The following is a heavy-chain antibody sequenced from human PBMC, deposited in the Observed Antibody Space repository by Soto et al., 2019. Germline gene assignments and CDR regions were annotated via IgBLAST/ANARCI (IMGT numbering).Heavy chain of an antibody. CDR1: GGTFGRYA. V-gene: IGHV1-69*06. Sequence: QVQLEQSGAEVKKPGSSVTVSCKASGGTFGRYAISWVRRAPGQSLEWMGQINADFAATALDKMFQGRVNITAAKSPPTVYMALSSLRADDSAVYYCATNCSGVSCDGASGMDVWGQGPTVTVSS. CDR3: ATNCSGVSCDGASGMDV. CDR2: INADFAAT. D-gene: IGHD2-15*01. J-gene: IGHJ6*02.